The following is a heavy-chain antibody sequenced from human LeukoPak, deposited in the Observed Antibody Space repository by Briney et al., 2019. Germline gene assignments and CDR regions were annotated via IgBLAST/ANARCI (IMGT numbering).Heavy chain of an antibody. CDR1: GGSFSGYY. J-gene: IGHJ3*02. CDR3: ARVVPAAHDAFDI. D-gene: IGHD2-2*01. Sequence: SETLSLTCAVYGGSFSGYYWSWIRQPPGKGLEWIGYIYHSGSTYYNPSLKSRVTISVDRSKNQFSLKLSSVTAADTAVYYCARVVPAAHDAFDIWGQGTMVTVSS. CDR2: IYHSGST. V-gene: IGHV4-34*01.